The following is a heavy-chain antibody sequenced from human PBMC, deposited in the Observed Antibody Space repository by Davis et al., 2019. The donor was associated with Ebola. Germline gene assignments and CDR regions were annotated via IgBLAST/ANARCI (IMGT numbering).Heavy chain of an antibody. D-gene: IGHD6-6*01. Sequence: GSLRLSCAVSGGSISSSNWWSWVRQPPGKGLEWIGEIYHSGSTNYNPSLKSRVTIPVDTSKNQFSLKLSSVTAADTAVYYCAGGIAARFDYWGQGTLVTVSS. CDR3: AGGIAARFDY. V-gene: IGHV4-4*02. CDR2: IYHSGST. J-gene: IGHJ4*02. CDR1: GGSISSSNW.